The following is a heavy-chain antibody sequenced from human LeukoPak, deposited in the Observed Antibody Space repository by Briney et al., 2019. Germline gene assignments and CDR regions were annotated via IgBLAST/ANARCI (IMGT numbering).Heavy chain of an antibody. CDR2: IYHSGST. Sequence: SETLSLTCAVSGYSISSGYYWGGIRQPPGKGLEWIGSIYHSGSTYYNPSLKSRVTISVDTSKNQFSLKLSSVTAADTAVYYCARPRYYDRGFAFDIWGQGTMVTVSS. J-gene: IGHJ3*02. CDR1: GYSISSGYY. CDR3: ARPRYYDRGFAFDI. V-gene: IGHV4-38-2*01. D-gene: IGHD3-22*01.